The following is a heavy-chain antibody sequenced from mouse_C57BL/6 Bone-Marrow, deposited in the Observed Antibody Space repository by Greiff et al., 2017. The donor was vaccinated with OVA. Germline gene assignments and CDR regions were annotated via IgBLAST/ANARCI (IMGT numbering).Heavy chain of an antibody. V-gene: IGHV1-72*01. Sequence: VQLQQPGAELVKPGASVKLSCKASGYTFTSYWMHWVKQRPGRGLEWIGRIDPNSGGTKYNEKFKSKATLTVDKPSSTAYMQLSSLTSEDSAVDYCARWADYYGSSSFAYWGQGTLVTVSA. D-gene: IGHD1-1*01. CDR1: GYTFTSYW. J-gene: IGHJ3*01. CDR3: ARWADYYGSSSFAY. CDR2: IDPNSGGT.